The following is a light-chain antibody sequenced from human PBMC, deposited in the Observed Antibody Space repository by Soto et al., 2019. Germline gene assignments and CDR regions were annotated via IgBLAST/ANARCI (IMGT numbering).Light chain of an antibody. CDR3: QQSYTTPWM. J-gene: IGKJ1*01. V-gene: IGKV1-39*01. CDR1: QTIRTY. Sequence: DIQLTPSPSSLSAFEGDRVTITCRASQTIRTYLNWYQQKPGKAPKLLIYAASSLQSGVPSRFSGSGSGTDFTLTISRLQPEDFATYYCQQSYTTPWMFGQGTKVDI. CDR2: AAS.